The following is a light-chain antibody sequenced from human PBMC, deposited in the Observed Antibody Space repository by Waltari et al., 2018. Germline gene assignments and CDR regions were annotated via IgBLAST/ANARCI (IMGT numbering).Light chain of an antibody. CDR2: SKN. V-gene: IGLV8-61*01. Sequence: QTVVTQEPSFSVSPGGTVTLTCGLSSGSVSPRYFPSWYQQTPGPAPRTLTHSKNTRSSGVPDHFSGSILGNKAALTITGAQADDESDYYCVLYMGSRSYWVFGGGTKLTVL. CDR1: SGSVSPRYF. J-gene: IGLJ3*02. CDR3: VLYMGSRSYWV.